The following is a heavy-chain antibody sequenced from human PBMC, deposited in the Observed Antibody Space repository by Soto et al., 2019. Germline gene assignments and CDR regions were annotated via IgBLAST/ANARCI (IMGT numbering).Heavy chain of an antibody. Sequence: ASVKVSCKASGGTFSSYAISWVRQAPGQGLEWMGGIIPIFGTANYAQKFQGRVTITADESTSTAYMELSSLRSEDTAVYYCARDQPMTTVTTPPYFDYWGQGTLVTVSS. CDR1: GGTFSSYA. D-gene: IGHD4-4*01. J-gene: IGHJ4*02. CDR3: ARDQPMTTVTTPPYFDY. CDR2: IIPIFGTA. V-gene: IGHV1-69*13.